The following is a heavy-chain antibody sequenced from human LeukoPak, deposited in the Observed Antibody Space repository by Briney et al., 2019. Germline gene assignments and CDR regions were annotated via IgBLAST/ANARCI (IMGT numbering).Heavy chain of an antibody. V-gene: IGHV4-39*07. CDR1: GGSISTSNYY. J-gene: IGHJ4*02. Sequence: SETLSLTCTVSGGSISTSNYYWGWIRQPPGKGLEWIGNIFYSGSTYYSPSLRSRVTISVDTSKNQFSLKLSSVTAADTAVYYCGGAGDYYDSSGYYVSHWGQGTLVTVSS. CDR3: GGAGDYYDSSGYYVSH. CDR2: IFYSGST. D-gene: IGHD3-22*01.